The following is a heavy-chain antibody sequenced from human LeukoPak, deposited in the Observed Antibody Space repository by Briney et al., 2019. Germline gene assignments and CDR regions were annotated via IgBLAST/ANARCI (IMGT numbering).Heavy chain of an antibody. D-gene: IGHD3-16*02. Sequence: PGGSLRLSCAASGFTFSSYAMHWVRQAPGKGLEYVSAISSNGGSTYYANSVKGRFTISRDNSKNTLYLQMGSLRAEDMAVYYCAREYLYDYVWGSYRWRGFDYWGQGTLVTVSS. CDR2: ISSNGGST. V-gene: IGHV3-64*01. CDR3: AREYLYDYVWGSYRWRGFDY. J-gene: IGHJ4*02. CDR1: GFTFSSYA.